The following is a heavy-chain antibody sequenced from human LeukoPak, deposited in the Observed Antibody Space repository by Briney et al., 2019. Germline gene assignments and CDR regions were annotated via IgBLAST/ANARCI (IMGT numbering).Heavy chain of an antibody. V-gene: IGHV7-4-1*02. CDR2: INTNTGNP. CDR1: GYTFTGYY. J-gene: IGHJ4*02. D-gene: IGHD4-23*01. Sequence: ASVKVSCKASGYTFTGYYINWVRQAPGQGLEWMGWINTNTGNPTYAQGFTGRFVFSLDTSVSTAYLQISSLKAEDTAVYYCAREDYGGNADFDYWGQGTLVTVSS. CDR3: AREDYGGNADFDY.